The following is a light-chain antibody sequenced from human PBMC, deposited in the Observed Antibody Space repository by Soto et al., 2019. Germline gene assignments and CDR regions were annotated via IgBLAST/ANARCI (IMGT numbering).Light chain of an antibody. J-gene: IGKJ4*01. CDR3: QKYESAPLT. CDR2: DAS. CDR1: QGISNN. V-gene: IGKV1-27*01. Sequence: DIQMTQSPSSLSASVGDRVTIACRASQGISNNLAWYQQKVGKVPKLLIYDASTLQSGVPSRFSGSRSGTDFTLTISSLQAEDVATYYCQKYESAPLTFGGGTKVEIK.